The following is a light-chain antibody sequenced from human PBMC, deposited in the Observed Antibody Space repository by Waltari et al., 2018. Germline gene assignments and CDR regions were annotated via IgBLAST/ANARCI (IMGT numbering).Light chain of an antibody. CDR2: RNN. CDR3: SAWDDSLRV. Sequence: QSVLTQPPSASGTPGQRVTISCSGSSSNIGSNYLYWYQQLPGPAPKLLIYRNNQRPSGVPARFSGSKSGTSASLAISGLRSEDEADYYCSAWDDSLRVFGGGTKLTVL. CDR1: SSNIGSNY. V-gene: IGLV1-47*01. J-gene: IGLJ3*02.